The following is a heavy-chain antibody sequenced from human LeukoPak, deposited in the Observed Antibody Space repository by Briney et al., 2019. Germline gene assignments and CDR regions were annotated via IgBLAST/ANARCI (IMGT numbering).Heavy chain of an antibody. CDR3: AKEFPLYCGGDCSNFDY. CDR2: ISGSGGST. J-gene: IGHJ4*02. V-gene: IGHV3-23*01. Sequence: GGSLRFSCAASGFTFSSYAMSWVRQAPGKGLEWVSAISGSGGSTYYADSVKGRFTISRDNSKNTLYLQMKSLRAEDTAVYYCAKEFPLYCGGDCSNFDYWGQGTLVTVSA. CDR1: GFTFSSYA. D-gene: IGHD2-21*02.